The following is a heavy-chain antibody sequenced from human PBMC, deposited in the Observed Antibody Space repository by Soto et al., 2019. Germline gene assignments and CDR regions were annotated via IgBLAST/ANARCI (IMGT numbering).Heavy chain of an antibody. Sequence: LKISCAASGFTFSSYSMNWVRQAPGKGLEWVSSISSSSSYIYYADSVKGRFTISRDNAKNSLYLQMNSLRAEDTAVYYCARVGITINGMDVWGQGTTVTVSS. CDR1: GFTFSSYS. CDR2: ISSSSSYI. V-gene: IGHV3-21*01. CDR3: ARVGITINGMDV. D-gene: IGHD3-9*01. J-gene: IGHJ6*02.